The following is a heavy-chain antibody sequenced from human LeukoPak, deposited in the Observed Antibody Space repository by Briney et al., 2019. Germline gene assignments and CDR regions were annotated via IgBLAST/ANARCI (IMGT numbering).Heavy chain of an antibody. CDR2: IYHSGTT. J-gene: IGHJ4*02. CDR3: ARMYSSSWYLNY. D-gene: IGHD6-13*01. V-gene: IGHV4-38-2*01. Sequence: SETLSITCAVSGYSISSGYYWDWIRQPPGKGLEWIGTIYHSGTTYYNPSLKSRVTISVDTSKNQFSLKLSSVTAADTAVYYCARMYSSSWYLNYWGQGTLVTVSS. CDR1: GYSISSGYY.